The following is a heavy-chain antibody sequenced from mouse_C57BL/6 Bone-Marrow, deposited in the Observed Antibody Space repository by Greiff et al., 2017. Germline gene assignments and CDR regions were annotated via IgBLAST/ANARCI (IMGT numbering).Heavy chain of an antibody. Sequence: VQLQQPGAELVKPGASVKMSCKASGYTFTSYWITWVKQRPGQGLEWIGDIYPGSGSTNYNEKFKSKATLTVDTSSSTAYMQLSSLTSEDSAVYYCAREGGGSSGFSFAYWGQGTLVAVSA. V-gene: IGHV1-55*01. CDR2: IYPGSGST. D-gene: IGHD3-2*02. CDR1: GYTFTSYW. J-gene: IGHJ3*01. CDR3: AREGGGSSGFSFAY.